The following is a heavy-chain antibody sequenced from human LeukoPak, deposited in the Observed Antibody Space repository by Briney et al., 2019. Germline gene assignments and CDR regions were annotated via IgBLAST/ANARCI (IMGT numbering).Heavy chain of an antibody. CDR3: AKGTAESSGWYEGYFDY. D-gene: IGHD6-13*01. CDR2: ISGSGGST. Sequence: GGSLRLSCAASGFTFSSYAMNWVRQAPGKGREWVSAISGSGGSTYYADSVKGRFTISRDNSKNTLYLQMNSLRAEDTAVYYCAKGTAESSGWYEGYFDYWGQGTLVTVSS. V-gene: IGHV3-23*01. J-gene: IGHJ4*02. CDR1: GFTFSSYA.